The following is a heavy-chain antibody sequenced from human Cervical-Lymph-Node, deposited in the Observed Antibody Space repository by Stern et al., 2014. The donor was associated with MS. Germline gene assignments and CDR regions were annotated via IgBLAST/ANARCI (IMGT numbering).Heavy chain of an antibody. CDR1: GFTFSDYA. Sequence: EDQLVESGGGLVQPGGSLRLSCTGSGFTFSDYALRWGRQAPGKGLEWVATISISYRAHYADSMNGRFTISRDNAKKTVTLEMNSLTADDTAQYFCAKDESVCISDCYLGDYWGQGTVVTVSS. CDR2: ISISYRA. CDR3: AKDESVCISDCYLGDY. D-gene: IGHD2-21*02. V-gene: IGHV3-23*04. J-gene: IGHJ4*02.